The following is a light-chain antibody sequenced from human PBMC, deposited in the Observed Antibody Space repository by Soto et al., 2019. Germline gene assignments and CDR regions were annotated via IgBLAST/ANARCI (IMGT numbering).Light chain of an antibody. Sequence: QLVLTQSSSASASLGSSVKLTCTLSSGHSTYIIAWHQQQPGKAPRYLMNLEGSGRYNRGSGVPYRFSGSSSGADRYLTIPNLQFEDEADYYCETWDSNARVFGGGTKLTVL. CDR3: ETWDSNARV. CDR1: SGHSTYI. V-gene: IGLV4-60*02. J-gene: IGLJ3*02. CDR2: LEGSGRY.